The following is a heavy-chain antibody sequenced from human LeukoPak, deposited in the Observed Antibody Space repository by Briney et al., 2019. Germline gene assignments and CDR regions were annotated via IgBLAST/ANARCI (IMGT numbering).Heavy chain of an antibody. CDR1: GGSFSGYY. D-gene: IGHD3-10*01. CDR2: INHSGST. Sequence: SETLSLTCAVYGGSFSGYYWSWIRQPPGKGLEWIGEINHSGSTNYNPSLKSRVTISVDTSKNQFSLKLSSVTAADTAVYYCARGRRLWFGVPAGGAYFDYWGQGTLVTVSS. J-gene: IGHJ4*02. V-gene: IGHV4-34*01. CDR3: ARGRRLWFGVPAGGAYFDY.